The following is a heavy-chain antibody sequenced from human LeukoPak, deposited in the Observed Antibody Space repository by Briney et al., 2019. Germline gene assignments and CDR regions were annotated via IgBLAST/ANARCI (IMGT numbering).Heavy chain of an antibody. V-gene: IGHV4-59*08. CDR3: ARHIGGRYYYYYMDV. CDR2: IYNSGST. D-gene: IGHD3-16*02. CDR1: GGSISSYY. Sequence: PSETLSLTCTVSGGSISSYYWSWIRQPPGKGLEWIGYIYNSGSTNYNPSLKSRVTISVDTSKNQFSLKLSSVTAADTAVYYCARHIGGRYYYYYMDVWGKGTTVTISS. J-gene: IGHJ6*03.